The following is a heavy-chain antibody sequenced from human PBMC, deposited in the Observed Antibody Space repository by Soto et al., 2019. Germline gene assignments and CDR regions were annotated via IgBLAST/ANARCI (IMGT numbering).Heavy chain of an antibody. D-gene: IGHD3-3*01. Sequence: GGSLRLSCAASGFTFSSYGMHWVRQAPGKGLEWVAVIWYDGSNKYYADSVKGRFTISRDNAKNTLYLQMNSLRAEDTAVYYCAKARAQYYDFWSGYPVDYWGQGTLVPVSS. J-gene: IGHJ4*02. V-gene: IGHV3-33*03. CDR2: IWYDGSNK. CDR3: AKARAQYYDFWSGYPVDY. CDR1: GFTFSSYG.